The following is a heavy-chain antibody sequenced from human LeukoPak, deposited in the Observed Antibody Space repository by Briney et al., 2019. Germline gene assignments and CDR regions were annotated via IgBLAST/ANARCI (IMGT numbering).Heavy chain of an antibody. CDR3: AKERDYYDSSGYYYGWFDP. J-gene: IGHJ5*02. Sequence: GGSLRLSCAASGFTFSSYAMSWVRQAPGKGLEWVSAISGSGGTTYYADSVKGRFTISRDNSKNTLYLQMNSLRAEDTAVYYCAKERDYYDSSGYYYGWFDPWGQGTLVTVSS. V-gene: IGHV3-23*01. D-gene: IGHD3-22*01. CDR2: ISGSGGTT. CDR1: GFTFSSYA.